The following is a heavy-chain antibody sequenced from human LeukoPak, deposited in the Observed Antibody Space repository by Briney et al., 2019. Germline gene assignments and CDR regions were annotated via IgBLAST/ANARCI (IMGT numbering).Heavy chain of an antibody. J-gene: IGHJ4*02. CDR2: ISGSGGST. CDR1: GFTFSSYA. CDR3: AKGTLGIAVAGDFDY. D-gene: IGHD6-19*01. Sequence: GVSLRLSCAASGFTFSSYARSWVRQAPGKGREWVSAISGSGGSTYYADSVKGRFTISRDNSKNTLYLQMNSLRAEDTAVYYCAKGTLGIAVAGDFDYWGQGTLVTVSS. V-gene: IGHV3-23*01.